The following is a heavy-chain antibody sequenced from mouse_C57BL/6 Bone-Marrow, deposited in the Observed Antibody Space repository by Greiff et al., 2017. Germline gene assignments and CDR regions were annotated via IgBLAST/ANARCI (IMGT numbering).Heavy chain of an antibody. V-gene: IGHV1-59*01. CDR1: GYTFTSYW. Sequence: QVQLQQPGAELVRPGTSVKLSCKASGYTFTSYWMHWVKQRPGQGLEWIGVIDPSDSYTNYNQKFKGKATLTVDTSSSTAYMQLSSLTSEDSAVYCCARGSYYSSSWFAYWGQVTLVTVSA. J-gene: IGHJ3*01. CDR3: ARGSYYSSSWFAY. CDR2: IDPSDSYT. D-gene: IGHD2-5*01.